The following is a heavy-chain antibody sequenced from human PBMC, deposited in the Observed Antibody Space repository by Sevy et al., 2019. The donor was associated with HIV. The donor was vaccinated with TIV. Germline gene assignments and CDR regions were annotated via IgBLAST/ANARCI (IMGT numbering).Heavy chain of an antibody. CDR2: IYPGDSDT. Sequence: GESLKISCKGSGYSFTSYWIGWVRQMPGKGLEWMGIIYPGDSDTRHSPSFQGQVTISADKSISTAYLQWSSLKASDTAMYYCARLGIAGHSSSWYDYWGQGTLVTVSS. CDR3: ARLGIAGHSSSWYDY. J-gene: IGHJ4*02. V-gene: IGHV5-51*01. CDR1: GYSFTSYW. D-gene: IGHD6-13*01.